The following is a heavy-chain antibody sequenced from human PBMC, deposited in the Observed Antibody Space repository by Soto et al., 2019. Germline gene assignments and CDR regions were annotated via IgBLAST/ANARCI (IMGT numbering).Heavy chain of an antibody. Sequence: GGSLRLSWVASGFPFSNAWINGVRQVPGKGLEWVGRVKSKTDGGSSDYAAAVKGRFAVSRDDSRHIVYLQMNSLKIEDTGVYYCTTDSRTTLPEIRFDYWGHGTQVTVSS. CDR3: TTDSRTTLPEIRFDY. J-gene: IGHJ4*01. V-gene: IGHV3-15*07. CDR1: GFPFSNAW. CDR2: VKSKTDGGSS. D-gene: IGHD1-26*01.